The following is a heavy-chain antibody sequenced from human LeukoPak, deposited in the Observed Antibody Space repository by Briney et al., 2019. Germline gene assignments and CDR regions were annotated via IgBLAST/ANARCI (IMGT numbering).Heavy chain of an antibody. Sequence: PSETLSLTCTVSGGSISSYYWSWIRQPPGKGLEWIGEINHSGNTHYNPSLKSRVTISVDTSKNQFSLKLNSVTAADTAVYYCARLVYYYGAGSFFLDYWSQGTLVTVSS. CDR1: GGSISSYY. V-gene: IGHV4-34*01. J-gene: IGHJ4*02. D-gene: IGHD3-10*01. CDR3: ARLVYYYGAGSFFLDY. CDR2: INHSGNT.